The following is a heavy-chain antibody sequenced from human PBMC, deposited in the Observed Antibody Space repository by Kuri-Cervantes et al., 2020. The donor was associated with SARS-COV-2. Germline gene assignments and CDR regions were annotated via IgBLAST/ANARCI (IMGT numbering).Heavy chain of an antibody. J-gene: IGHJ4*02. Sequence: GESLKISCAASGFTFSSYAMHWVRQAPGKGLEWVAVIPYDGSNKYYADSVKGRFTISRDNSKNTLYLQMNSLRAEDTAVYYCARDLSSRAGNYWGQGTLVTVSS. CDR3: ARDLSSRAGNY. CDR1: GFTFSSYA. D-gene: IGHD6-19*01. CDR2: IPYDGSNK. V-gene: IGHV3-30-3*01.